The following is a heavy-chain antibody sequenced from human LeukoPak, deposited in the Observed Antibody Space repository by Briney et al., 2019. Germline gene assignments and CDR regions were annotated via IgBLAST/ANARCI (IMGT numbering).Heavy chain of an antibody. J-gene: IGHJ4*02. Sequence: ASVKVSCKASGYAFTGYFMHWVRQAPGQGLEWIGWINANSGGTNYAQKFQGRVTMTRDTSISTAYMELSRLRSDDTAVYYCARDLDARGYYDSSGTPYFESWGQGTLVTVSS. V-gene: IGHV1-2*02. CDR3: ARDLDARGYYDSSGTPYFES. CDR1: GYAFTGYF. CDR2: INANSGGT. D-gene: IGHD3-22*01.